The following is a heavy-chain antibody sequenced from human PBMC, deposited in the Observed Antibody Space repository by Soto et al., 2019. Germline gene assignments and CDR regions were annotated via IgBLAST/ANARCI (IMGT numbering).Heavy chain of an antibody. CDR3: AREGGSGSYYIDY. Sequence: GASVKVSCKASGGTFSSYTISWVRQAPGQGLEWMGRIIPILGIANYAQKFQGRVTITADKSTSTAYMELSSLRSEDTAVYYCAREGGSGSYYIDYWGQGTLVTVSS. D-gene: IGHD3-10*01. J-gene: IGHJ4*02. CDR1: GGTFSSYT. CDR2: IIPILGIA. V-gene: IGHV1-69*04.